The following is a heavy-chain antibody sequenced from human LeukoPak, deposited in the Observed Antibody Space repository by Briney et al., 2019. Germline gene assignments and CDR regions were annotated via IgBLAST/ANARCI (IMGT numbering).Heavy chain of an antibody. CDR2: IYYSGST. D-gene: IGHD4-17*01. CDR3: ARQLYGDFVNYFDP. CDR1: GGSISSYY. V-gene: IGHV4-59*01. J-gene: IGHJ5*02. Sequence: SETLFLTCTVSGGSISSYYWSWIRQPPGKGLEWIGYIYYSGSTNYNPSLKSRVTISVDTSKNQFSLKLSSVTAADTAVYYCARQLYGDFVNYFDPWGQGTLVTVSS.